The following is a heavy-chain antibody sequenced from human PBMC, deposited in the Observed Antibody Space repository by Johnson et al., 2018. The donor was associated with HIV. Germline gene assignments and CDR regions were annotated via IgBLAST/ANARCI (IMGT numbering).Heavy chain of an antibody. V-gene: IGHV3-66*03. J-gene: IGHJ3*01. CDR3: ARGSRYTYDNDDAYLLHAFDF. CDR2: IYSGGSI. Sequence: VQLVESGGGLIQPGGSLRLSCAASGFTVSSNYMSWVRQAPGKGLEWVSVIYSGGSIYYAVSVKGRFTISRDNSKNTLYLQMNSLRVEDTAVYYCARGSRYTYDNDDAYLLHAFDFWGQVTMVTVSS. CDR1: GFTVSSNY. D-gene: IGHD3-22*01.